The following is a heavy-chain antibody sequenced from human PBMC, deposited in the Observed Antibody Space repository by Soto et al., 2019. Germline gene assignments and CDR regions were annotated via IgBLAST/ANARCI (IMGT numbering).Heavy chain of an antibody. Sequence: GASVKVSCKASGYTFTSYGISWVRQAPGQGLEWMGWISAYNGNTNYAQKLQGRVTMTTDTSTSTAYMELRSLRSDDTAVYYCARVAHLFGSMIVVVPWGWFDPWGKGTLVTVAS. J-gene: IGHJ5*02. D-gene: IGHD3-22*01. CDR1: GYTFTSYG. CDR2: ISAYNGNT. V-gene: IGHV1-18*01. CDR3: ARVAHLFGSMIVVVPWGWFDP.